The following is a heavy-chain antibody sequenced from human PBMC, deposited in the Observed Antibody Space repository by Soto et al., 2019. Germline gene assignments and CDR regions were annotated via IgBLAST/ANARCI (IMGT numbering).Heavy chain of an antibody. CDR3: ASRLMTSGATPFDN. CDR2: INHSGST. V-gene: IGHV4-34*09. CDR1: GGSFSVYY. D-gene: IGHD4-17*01. J-gene: IGHJ4*02. Sequence: SQTLSLTSPVYGGSFSVYYWSGSRHPPGKGLEWIGEINHSGSTNYNPSLKSRVTISVDTSNNQFSLRLGSVTAADTAVYFCASRLMTSGATPFDNWGQGSPVTVSS.